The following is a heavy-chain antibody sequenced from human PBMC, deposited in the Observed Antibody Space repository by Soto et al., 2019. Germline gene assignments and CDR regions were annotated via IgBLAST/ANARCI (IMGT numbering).Heavy chain of an antibody. CDR1: GGSISSYY. CDR2: IYYSGST. CDR3: ARVSGGPAGWFDP. J-gene: IGHJ5*02. Sequence: QVQLQESGPGLVKPSETLSLTCTVSGGSISSYYWSWIRQPPGKGLEWIGYIYYSGSTNYNPSLQSRVTISVDTSKNQFSLKLSSVTAADTAVYYCARVSGGPAGWFDPWGQGTLVTVSS. V-gene: IGHV4-59*01.